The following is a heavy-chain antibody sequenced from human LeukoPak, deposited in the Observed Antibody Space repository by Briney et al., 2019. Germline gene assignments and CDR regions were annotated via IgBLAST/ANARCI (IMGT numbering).Heavy chain of an antibody. D-gene: IGHD3-22*01. CDR1: GGFTSPYK. Sequence: PSETLSLTCTVSGGFTSPYKWNWIRQPPGKGLEWIGYIYNSGSTNYNPSLKSRVTISVDTSKNQFSLKLSSVSAADTAVYYCARDDSSGYSYAFDIWGQGTMVTVSS. CDR3: ARDDSSGYSYAFDI. V-gene: IGHV4-4*08. CDR2: IYNSGST. J-gene: IGHJ3*02.